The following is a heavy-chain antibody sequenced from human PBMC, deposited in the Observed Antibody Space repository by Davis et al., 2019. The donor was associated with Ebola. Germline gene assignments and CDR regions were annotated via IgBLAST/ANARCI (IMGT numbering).Heavy chain of an antibody. CDR1: GGSFSGYY. CDR3: ARGGGFGGYGMDV. J-gene: IGHJ6*02. Sequence: MPSETLSLTCAVYGGSFSGYYWTWIRQPPGKGLEWIGEINYSGSTNYNPSLQSRVTISVDTSKNQFSLKLSSVTAAETAVYYCARGGGFGGYGMDVWGQGTTVTVSS. D-gene: IGHD3-10*01. CDR2: INYSGST. V-gene: IGHV4-34*01.